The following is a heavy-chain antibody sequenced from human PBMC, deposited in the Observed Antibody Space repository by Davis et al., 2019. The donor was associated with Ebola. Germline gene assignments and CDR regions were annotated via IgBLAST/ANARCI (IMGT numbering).Heavy chain of an antibody. CDR3: AKADCSGGSCYGMDV. Sequence: PGGSLRLSCAASGFTFTSYSMTWVRQAPGKGLEWVSGISDSGSGTYYADSVKGRFTFSRDNSKNTLFLQMNSLRAEDTAVYYCAKADCSGGSCYGMDVWGQGTTVTVSS. D-gene: IGHD2-15*01. J-gene: IGHJ6*02. CDR1: GFTFTSYS. CDR2: ISDSGSGT. V-gene: IGHV3-23*01.